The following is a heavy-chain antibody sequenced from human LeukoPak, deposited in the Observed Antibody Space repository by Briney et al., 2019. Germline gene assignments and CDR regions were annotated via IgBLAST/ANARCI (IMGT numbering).Heavy chain of an antibody. CDR2: INPNSGGT. CDR3: ARGLAAAGKNYYYYYMDV. V-gene: IGHV1-2*02. CDR1: GYTFTSYY. Sequence: ASVKVSCKASGYTFTSYYMHWVRQAPGQGLEWMGWINPNSGGTNYAQKFQGRVTMTRDTSISTAYMELSRLRSDDTAVYYCARGLAAAGKNYYYYYMDVWGKGTTVTISS. D-gene: IGHD6-13*01. J-gene: IGHJ6*03.